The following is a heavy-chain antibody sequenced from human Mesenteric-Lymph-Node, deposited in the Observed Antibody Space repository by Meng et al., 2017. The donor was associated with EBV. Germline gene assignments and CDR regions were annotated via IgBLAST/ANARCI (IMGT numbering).Heavy chain of an antibody. Sequence: QITLKESGPTLVKPTETLTLTCTFSGVSLSTIGEGVGWIRQPPGKALEWLALIYWDDDKRYSPSLKSRLTITKDTSKNQVVLTMTNMDPVDTATYYCGHSWDCGGGSCSTNWFDPWGQGTLVTVSS. D-gene: IGHD2-15*01. J-gene: IGHJ5*02. CDR1: GVSLSTIGEG. CDR3: GHSWDCGGGSCSTNWFDP. V-gene: IGHV2-5*02. CDR2: IYWDDDK.